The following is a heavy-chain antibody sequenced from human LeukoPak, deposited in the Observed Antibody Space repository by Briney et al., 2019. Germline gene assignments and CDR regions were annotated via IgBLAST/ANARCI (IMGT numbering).Heavy chain of an antibody. V-gene: IGHV3-30*01. CDR3: ARNHFNQNVFDI. J-gene: IGHJ3*02. CDR2: ISYGENPY. CDR1: GFTFSTYA. D-gene: IGHD1-14*01. Sequence: GGSLRLSCAASGFTFSTYAIHWVRQAPGKGLEWVAIISYGENPYSYADSVQGRFTISRDNSQSTVHLQINSLRPEDTAVYFCARNHFNQNVFDIWGQGTMVTVSS.